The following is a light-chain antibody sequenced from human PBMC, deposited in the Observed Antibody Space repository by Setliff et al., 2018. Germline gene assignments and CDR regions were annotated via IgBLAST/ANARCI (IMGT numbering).Light chain of an antibody. CDR3: SSYSNSSILV. CDR1: SSDVGGYKC. J-gene: IGLJ1*01. V-gene: IGLV2-14*01. CDR2: EVT. Sequence: QSVLTQPASVSGSPGQSITISCTGTSSDVGGYKCVSWYQQHPGKAPKLMIYEVTYRPSGVSNRFSGSKSGNTAPLTISGLQAEDEADYYCSSYSNSSILVFGTGTKVTVL.